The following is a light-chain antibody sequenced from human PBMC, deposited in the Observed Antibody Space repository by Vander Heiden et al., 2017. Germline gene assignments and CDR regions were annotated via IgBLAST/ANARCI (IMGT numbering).Light chain of an antibody. V-gene: IGLV1-51*01. Sequence: QSVLTQPPSVSAAPGPKVTISCSGSSPNIENNYVSGYQHLPGTAPKLLIYDNNKRPSGIPDRFSGSKSGTSATLGITGLQTGDEADYYCGTWDSSLTTVVFGGGTKLTVL. CDR2: DNN. J-gene: IGLJ2*01. CDR1: SPNIENNY. CDR3: GTWDSSLTTVV.